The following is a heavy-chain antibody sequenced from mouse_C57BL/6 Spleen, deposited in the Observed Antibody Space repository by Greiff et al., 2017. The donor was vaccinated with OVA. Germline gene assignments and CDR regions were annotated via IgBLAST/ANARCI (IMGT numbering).Heavy chain of an antibody. CDR3: ARYRVVGGFDY. V-gene: IGHV7-3*01. CDR1: GFTFTDYY. CDR2: IRNKANGYTT. D-gene: IGHD1-1*01. Sequence: EVKLVESGGGLVQPGGSLSLSCAASGFTFTDYYMSWVRQPPGKALEWLGFIRNKANGYTTEYSASVKGRFTISKDNSQLILYLQMNALRAEDSATYYCARYRVVGGFDYGGQGTTLTVSS. J-gene: IGHJ2*01.